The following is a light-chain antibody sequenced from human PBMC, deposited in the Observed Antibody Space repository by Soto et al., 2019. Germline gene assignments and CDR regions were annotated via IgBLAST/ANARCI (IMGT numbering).Light chain of an antibody. CDR2: GAS. Sequence: EVVMTQSPATRSWSPRECVSLSVRASQSVAANYLAWYQQKRGQAPRLXIYGASSRATGIPDRFSGSGSGTDFTLTISRLEPEDFAVYYCQQYGSSSWTFGQGTKVDI. CDR3: QQYGSSSWT. CDR1: QSVAANY. V-gene: IGKV3-20*01. J-gene: IGKJ1*01.